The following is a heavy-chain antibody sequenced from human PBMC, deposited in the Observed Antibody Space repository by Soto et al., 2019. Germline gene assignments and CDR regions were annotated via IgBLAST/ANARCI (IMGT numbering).Heavy chain of an antibody. V-gene: IGHV3-66*01. CDR1: GFTVSSNY. D-gene: IGHD5-18*01. CDR3: ARVAGYSYGYYYYYGMDV. Sequence: TGGSLRLSCAASGFTVSSNYMSWVRQAPGKGLEWVSVIYSGGSTYYADSVKGRFTISRDNSKNTLYLQMNSLRAEDTAVYYCARVAGYSYGYYYYYGMDVWGQGTTVTVSS. J-gene: IGHJ6*02. CDR2: IYSGGST.